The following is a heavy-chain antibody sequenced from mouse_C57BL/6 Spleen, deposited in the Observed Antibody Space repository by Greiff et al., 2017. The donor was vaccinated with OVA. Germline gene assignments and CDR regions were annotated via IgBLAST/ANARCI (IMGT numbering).Heavy chain of an antibody. Sequence: QVQLKESGAELVKPGASVKISCKASGYAFSSYWMNWVKQRPGKGLEWIGQIYPGDGDTNYNGKFKGKATLTADKSSSTAYMQLSSLTSEDSAVYFCARDDYDVGGAMDYWGQGTSVTVSS. V-gene: IGHV1-80*01. J-gene: IGHJ4*01. CDR1: GYAFSSYW. D-gene: IGHD2-4*01. CDR2: IYPGDGDT. CDR3: ARDDYDVGGAMDY.